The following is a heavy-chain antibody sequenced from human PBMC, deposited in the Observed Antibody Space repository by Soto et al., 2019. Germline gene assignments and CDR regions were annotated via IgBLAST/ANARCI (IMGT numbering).Heavy chain of an antibody. D-gene: IGHD5-12*01. V-gene: IGHV1-69*05. CDR1: GGTFSSYA. Sequence: QVQLVQSGAEVKKPGSSVKVSCKASGGTFSSYAISWVRQAPGQGLEWMGGIIPFFGTANYAKKFQDRVTITTDESTSTAYMELSGLRSEDTAVYCCARDQDSGYVINFVYGYGMDVWGQGTTVTVSS. J-gene: IGHJ6*02. CDR3: ARDQDSGYVINFVYGYGMDV. CDR2: IIPFFGTA.